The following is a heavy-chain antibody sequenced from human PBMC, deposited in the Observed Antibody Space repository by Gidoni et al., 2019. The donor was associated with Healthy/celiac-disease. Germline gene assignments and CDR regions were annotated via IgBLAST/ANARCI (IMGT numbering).Heavy chain of an antibody. Sequence: QVQLQESGPGLVKPSETLSLTCTVSGGSISSYYWRWIRQPPGKGLEWIGYIYYSGSTNYNPSLKSRVTISVDTSKNQFSLKLSSVTAADTAVYYCARSPGAYRDFWSGYYPGDGSSNYYYYGMDVWGQGTTVTVSS. CDR2: IYYSGST. D-gene: IGHD3-3*01. V-gene: IGHV4-59*01. CDR1: GGSISSYY. CDR3: ARSPGAYRDFWSGYYPGDGSSNYYYYGMDV. J-gene: IGHJ6*02.